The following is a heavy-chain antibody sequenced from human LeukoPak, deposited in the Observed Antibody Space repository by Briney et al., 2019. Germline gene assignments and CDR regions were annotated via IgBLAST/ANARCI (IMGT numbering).Heavy chain of an antibody. J-gene: IGHJ4*02. D-gene: IGHD3-22*01. CDR2: INHSGST. V-gene: IGHV4-34*01. CDR1: GGPFSGYY. Sequence: SETLSLTCAVYGGPFSGYYWSWIRQPPGKGLEWIGEINHSGSTNYNPSLKSRVTISVDTSKNQFSLKLSSVTAADTAVYYCACHYYDSSGYYPYYFDYWGQGTLVTVSS. CDR3: ACHYYDSSGYYPYYFDY.